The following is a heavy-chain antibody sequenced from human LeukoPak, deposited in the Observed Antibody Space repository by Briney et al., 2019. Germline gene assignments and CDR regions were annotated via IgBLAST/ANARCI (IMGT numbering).Heavy chain of an antibody. V-gene: IGHV3-23*01. D-gene: IGHD4-23*01. CDR1: GFTFSSYA. CDR2: ISGSGGST. Sequence: PGGSLRLSCAASGFTFSSYAMSWVRQAPGKGLEWVSAISGSGGSTYYADSVKGRFTISRDNAKNSLFLQMNSLRAEDTAVYYCARGGTTVVTDYGYWGQGTLVTVSS. CDR3: ARGGTTVVTDYGY. J-gene: IGHJ4*02.